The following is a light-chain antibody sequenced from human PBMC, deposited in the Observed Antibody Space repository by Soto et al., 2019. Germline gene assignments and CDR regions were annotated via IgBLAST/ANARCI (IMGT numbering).Light chain of an antibody. Sequence: EIVLTQSPGTLSLSPGETATLSCRASQSVSSNLAWYQQKPGQAPRLLIYAASTRATGIPPRFSGRGSGTEFTLTISSLQPEDFGVYYCHQYYDWLSWTFGQGTKV. V-gene: IGKV3-15*01. CDR2: AAS. CDR1: QSVSSN. J-gene: IGKJ1*01. CDR3: HQYYDWLSWT.